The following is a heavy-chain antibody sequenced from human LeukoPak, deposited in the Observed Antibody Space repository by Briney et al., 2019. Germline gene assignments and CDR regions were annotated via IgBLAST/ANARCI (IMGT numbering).Heavy chain of an antibody. V-gene: IGHV3-33*08. Sequence: TGGSLRLSCAASGFTFSSYAMSWVRQAPGKGLEWVAVIWYDGSNKYYADSVKGRFTISRDNSKNTLYLQMNSLRAEDTAVYYCARGTVTPRGIWGQGTMVTVSS. D-gene: IGHD4-17*01. J-gene: IGHJ3*02. CDR3: ARGTVTPRGI. CDR2: IWYDGSNK. CDR1: GFTFSSYA.